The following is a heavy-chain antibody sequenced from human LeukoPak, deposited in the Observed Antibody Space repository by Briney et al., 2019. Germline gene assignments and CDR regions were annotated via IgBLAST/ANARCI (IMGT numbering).Heavy chain of an antibody. V-gene: IGHV2-5*02. D-gene: IGHD2-15*01. J-gene: IGHJ5*02. CDR2: IYWDDDK. Sequence: ESGPTLVKPTQTLTLTCTFSGFSLSTSGVGVGWIRQPPGKALEWLALIYWDDDKRYSPSLKSRLTITKDTSKNQVVLTITNMDPVDTATYYCAHRLGRGTSHCSGGSCYSGWFDTWGQGTLVTVSS. CDR1: GFSLSTSGVG. CDR3: AHRLGRGTSHCSGGSCYSGWFDT.